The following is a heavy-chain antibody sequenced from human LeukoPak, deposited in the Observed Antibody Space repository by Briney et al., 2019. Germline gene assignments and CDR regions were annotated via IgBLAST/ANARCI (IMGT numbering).Heavy chain of an antibody. CDR2: IRYDGSNK. CDR1: GFTFSNYG. CDR3: ARRYDYTQYYFDY. D-gene: IGHD4-11*01. Sequence: PGGSLRLSCAASGFTFSNYGMHWVRQAPGKGLEWVTFIRYDGSNKYYADSVKGRFTISRDNSKNTLHLQMNSLKASDTAMYYCARRYDYTQYYFDYWGQGTLVTVSS. V-gene: IGHV3-30*02. J-gene: IGHJ4*02.